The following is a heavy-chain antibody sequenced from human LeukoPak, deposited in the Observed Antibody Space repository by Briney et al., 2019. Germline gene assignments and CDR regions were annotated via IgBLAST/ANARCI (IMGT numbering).Heavy chain of an antibody. CDR2: FDPEDGET. V-gene: IGHV1-24*01. CDR3: ATDTMVRGVIFDY. Sequence: ASVTVSFKVSGYTLTELSMHWVRQAPGKGREGMGGFDPEDGETIYAQKFQGRVTITEDTSTDTAYMELSSLRSEDTAVYYCATDTMVRGVIFDYWGQGTLVTVSS. D-gene: IGHD3-10*01. CDR1: GYTLTELS. J-gene: IGHJ4*02.